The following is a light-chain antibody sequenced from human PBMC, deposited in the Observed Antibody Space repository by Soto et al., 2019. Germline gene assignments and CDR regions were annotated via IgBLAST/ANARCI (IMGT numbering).Light chain of an antibody. Sequence: QSLLTQPASVSVSPGQSITSSCSGTSSDIGAYDHVAWFQQFPGKTPKLVIYSVSNRPSGVSYRFSGSKSGNTASLTISGLQADDEADYYCISYTVSRSYVFGPGTKVTVL. CDR2: SVS. J-gene: IGLJ1*01. CDR1: SSDIGAYDH. CDR3: ISYTVSRSYV. V-gene: IGLV2-14*01.